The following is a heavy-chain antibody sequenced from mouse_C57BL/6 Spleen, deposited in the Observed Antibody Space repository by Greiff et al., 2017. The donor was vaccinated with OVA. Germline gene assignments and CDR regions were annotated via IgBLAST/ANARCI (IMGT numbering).Heavy chain of an antibody. Sequence: VQLQQPGAELVRPGASVTLSCKASGYTFTGYEMHWVKQTPVHGLEWIGDIDPAAGGTAYNQKFKGKAILTVDKSSSTAYMELRSLTSEDSAVYYCTSASSCPYFDYWGQGTTLTVSS. J-gene: IGHJ2*01. CDR3: TSASSCPYFDY. CDR2: IDPAAGGT. V-gene: IGHV1-15*01. CDR1: GYTFTGYE. D-gene: IGHD3-2*02.